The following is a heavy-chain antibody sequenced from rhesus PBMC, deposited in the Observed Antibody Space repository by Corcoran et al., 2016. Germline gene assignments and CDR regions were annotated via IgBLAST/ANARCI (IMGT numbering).Heavy chain of an antibody. D-gene: IGHD6-31*01. V-gene: IGHV4-169*02. J-gene: IGHJ4*01. CDR3: AAEGGSGWNFDF. CDR1: GGSLKNNY. CDR2: IHGGGGST. Sequence: QLQVRESGPGLVKPSETLSVTCGVSGGSLKNNYWGWIRQAPGRGLEWIGSIHGGGGSTSYNPSLKSRVTLSVDTSKNQLSLNVNSVTAADTAVYYCAAEGGSGWNFDFWGLGALVTVSS.